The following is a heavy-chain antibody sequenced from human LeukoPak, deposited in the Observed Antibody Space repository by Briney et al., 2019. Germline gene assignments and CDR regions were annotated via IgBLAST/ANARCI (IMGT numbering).Heavy chain of an antibody. CDR3: ARAGRRITIFGVVRYLGDY. V-gene: IGHV1-46*03. CDR1: GYTFTNYY. Sequence: ASVKVSCKASGYTFTNYYIHWVRQAPGQGLEWMGIINPSGGSTSYAQKFQGRVTMTRDTSTSTVYMELSSLRSEDTAVYYCARAGRRITIFGVVRYLGDYWGQGTLVTVSS. J-gene: IGHJ4*02. D-gene: IGHD3-3*01. CDR2: INPSGGST.